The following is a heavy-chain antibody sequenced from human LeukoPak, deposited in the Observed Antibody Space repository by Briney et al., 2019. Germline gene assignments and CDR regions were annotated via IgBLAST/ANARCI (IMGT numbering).Heavy chain of an antibody. Sequence: GSSVKASCKTSGYTFTNYGITWVRQAPGQGVEWMGWVSSYNAHTNYAQRLQGRVTMTTDASTNTAYMDLKSLRSDDTAVYYCARFGYYEGLPAYPLIEYWDQGTLVIVSS. V-gene: IGHV1-18*01. CDR2: VSSYNAHT. D-gene: IGHD3-3*01. J-gene: IGHJ4*02. CDR3: ARFGYYEGLPAYPLIEY. CDR1: GYTFTNYG.